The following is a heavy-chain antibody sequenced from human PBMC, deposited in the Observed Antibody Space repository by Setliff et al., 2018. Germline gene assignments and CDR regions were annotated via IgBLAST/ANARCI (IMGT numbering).Heavy chain of an antibody. J-gene: IGHJ1*01. CDR3: ARGGYFGYNADF. Sequence: SETLSLTCAVYGGSFSGYYWTWIRQPPGKGLEWIGEINYRGSTNYNPSPESRVTISVDTSTNQFSLNLRSVTAADTAMYYCARGGYFGYNADFWGRGTLVTVSS. V-gene: IGHV4-34*01. D-gene: IGHD5-12*01. CDR1: GGSFSGYY. CDR2: INYRGST.